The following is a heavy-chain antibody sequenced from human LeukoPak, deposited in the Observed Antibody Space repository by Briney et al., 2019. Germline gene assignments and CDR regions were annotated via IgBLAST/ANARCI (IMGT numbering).Heavy chain of an antibody. CDR2: INPTGGST. CDR3: ARVSDRLYYYDSSGGLDY. CDR1: GYTFTSYY. V-gene: IGHV1-46*01. J-gene: IGHJ4*02. D-gene: IGHD3-22*01. Sequence: ASVKVSCKASGYTFTSYYMHWVRQAPRQGLEWMGIINPTGGSTSYAQKFQGRVTMRRDTSTSTVYMELSSLRSEDTAVYYCARVSDRLYYYDSSGGLDYWGQGALVTVSS.